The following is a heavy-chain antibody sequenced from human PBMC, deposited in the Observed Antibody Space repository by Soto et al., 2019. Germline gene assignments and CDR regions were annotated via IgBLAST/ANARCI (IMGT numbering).Heavy chain of an antibody. Sequence: ASVKVSCKASGYTFTGYYMHWVRQAPGQGLEWMGWINPNSGGTNYAQKFQGWVTMTRDTSISTAYMELSRLRSDDTAVYYCAREYGTTGTTEYYYGMDVWGQGTTVTVSS. J-gene: IGHJ6*02. CDR2: INPNSGGT. CDR3: AREYGTTGTTEYYYGMDV. D-gene: IGHD1-1*01. V-gene: IGHV1-2*04. CDR1: GYTFTGYY.